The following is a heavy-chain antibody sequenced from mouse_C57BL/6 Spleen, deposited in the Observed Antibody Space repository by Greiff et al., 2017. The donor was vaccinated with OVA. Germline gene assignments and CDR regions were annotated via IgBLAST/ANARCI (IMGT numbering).Heavy chain of an antibody. J-gene: IGHJ1*03. V-gene: IGHV1-4*01. D-gene: IGHD1-1*01. CDR1: GYTFTSYT. CDR2: INPSSGYT. Sequence: QVQLQQSGAELARPGASVKMSCKASGYTFTSYTMHWVKQRPGQGLEWIGYINPSSGYTKYNQKFKDKATLTVDKSSSTAYMQLSSLTSADSAVYDCARAPMVTVVATLYWYFDVWGTGTTVTVSA. CDR3: ARAPMVTVVATLYWYFDV.